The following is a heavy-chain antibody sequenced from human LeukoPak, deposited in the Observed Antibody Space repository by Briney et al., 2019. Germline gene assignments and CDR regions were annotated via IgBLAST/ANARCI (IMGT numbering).Heavy chain of an antibody. D-gene: IGHD2-2*01. CDR2: IIPIFGTA. J-gene: IGHJ5*01. CDR1: GGTFSSYA. CDR3: ARDRRGTSWFVY. Sequence: SVKVSCKAFGGTFSSYAISWVRQAPGQGLEWMGRIIPIFGTANYAQKFQGRVTITTDESTSTAYMELSSLRSEDTAVYYCARDRRGTSWFVYWGQGTLVTVSS. V-gene: IGHV1-69*05.